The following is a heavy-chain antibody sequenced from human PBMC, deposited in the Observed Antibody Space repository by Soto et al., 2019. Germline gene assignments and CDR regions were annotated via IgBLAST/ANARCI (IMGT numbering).Heavy chain of an antibody. J-gene: IGHJ4*02. CDR2: IVPIYRTA. Sequence: SVKVSCKASGGTFSSYRINWVRQAPGQGLEWVGGIVPIYRTADYAQKFQGRVTITADESARTAYMELRSLKSQDTAVYYCARDSGAKLSSSWGQGTLVTVSS. CDR3: ARDSGAKLSSS. CDR1: GGTFSSYR. D-gene: IGHD6-13*01. V-gene: IGHV1-69*13.